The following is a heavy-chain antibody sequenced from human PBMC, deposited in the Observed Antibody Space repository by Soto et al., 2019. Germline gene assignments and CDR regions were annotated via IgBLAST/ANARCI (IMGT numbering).Heavy chain of an antibody. Sequence: SETLSLTCTVSGGSISSGDYYWSWIRQPPGKGLEWIGYIYYSGSTYYNPSLKSRVTISVDTSKNQSSLKLSSVTAADTAVYYCARVRLWTAINEFDYWGQGTLVTVSS. D-gene: IGHD2-21*02. CDR1: GGSISSGDYY. CDR3: ARVRLWTAINEFDY. J-gene: IGHJ4*02. CDR2: IYYSGST. V-gene: IGHV4-30-4*01.